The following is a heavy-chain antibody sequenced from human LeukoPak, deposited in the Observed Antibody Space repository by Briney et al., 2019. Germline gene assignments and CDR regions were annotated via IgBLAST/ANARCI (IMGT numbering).Heavy chain of an antibody. J-gene: IGHJ4*02. CDR1: GDTFTGYY. D-gene: IGHD2-15*01. CDR3: AREYGSGGWYSAGFDS. V-gene: IGHV1-2*02. Sequence: ASVKVSCKASGDTFTGYYMHWVRQAPGQGPEWMGWINTNSGDTKSAQKFEDRVTMTRDTSISTASMELSGLKSDDTALYYCAREYGSGGWYSAGFDSWGQGTLVTVSS. CDR2: INTNSGDT.